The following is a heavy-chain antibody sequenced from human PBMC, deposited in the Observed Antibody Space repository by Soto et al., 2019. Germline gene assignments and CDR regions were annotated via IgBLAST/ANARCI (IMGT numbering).Heavy chain of an antibody. V-gene: IGHV4-4*02. CDR1: GGSISSGDW. Sequence: PSETLSLTCAVSGGSISSGDWWSWVRQPPGERLEWIGEIFHDGTTNYNPSLKSRVTISVDTSKNQFSLKLSSVTAADTAVYFCARSDYYYYYVWGQGTTVTVSS. J-gene: IGHJ6*03. CDR2: IFHDGTT. CDR3: ARSDYYYYYV.